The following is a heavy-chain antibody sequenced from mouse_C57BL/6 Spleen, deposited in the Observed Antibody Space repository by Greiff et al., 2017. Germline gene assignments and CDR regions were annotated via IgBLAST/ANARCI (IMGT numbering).Heavy chain of an antibody. Sequence: QVQLQQSGAELVKPGASVKISCKASGYAFSSYWMNWVKQRPGKGLEWIGQIYPGDGDTNYNGKFKGKATLTADKSSSTAYMQLSSLTSEDSAVYFCARGHYSQRYFDVWGTGTTVTVSS. CDR1: GYAFSSYW. CDR2: IYPGDGDT. J-gene: IGHJ1*03. V-gene: IGHV1-80*01. CDR3: ARGHYSQRYFDV. D-gene: IGHD2-12*01.